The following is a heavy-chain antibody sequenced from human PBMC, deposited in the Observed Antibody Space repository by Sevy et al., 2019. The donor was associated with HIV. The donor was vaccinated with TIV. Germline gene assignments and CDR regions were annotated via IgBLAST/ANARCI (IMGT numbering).Heavy chain of an antibody. V-gene: IGHV1-18*01. D-gene: IGHD2-15*01. CDR2: ISPNNGDT. J-gene: IGHJ4*02. Sequence: ASVKVSCKVSGYTFTSYRITWVRQAPGQGLESMGWISPNNGDTKYAQKFQGRVTMITDTSTNTAYMELRSLGSDDTAIYYCARAYCSGGRCYSLAYWGQGTLVTVSS. CDR3: ARAYCSGGRCYSLAY. CDR1: GYTFTSYR.